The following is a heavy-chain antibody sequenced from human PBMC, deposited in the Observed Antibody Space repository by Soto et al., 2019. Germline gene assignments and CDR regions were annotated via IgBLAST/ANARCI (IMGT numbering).Heavy chain of an antibody. D-gene: IGHD2-21*02. CDR2: IPQEGSDG. CDR1: GFTLSMYS. V-gene: IGHV3-7*03. Sequence: SLKISGEVSGFTLSMYSMTWVRQAPGKGLEWVAKIPQEGSDGHYVDSVKGRFTISRDNAKSSVYLQMNSLRAEDTAVYYCARDQLILPAHDFFYGSDVWGQGAKVTVSS. J-gene: IGHJ6*02. CDR3: ARDQLILPAHDFFYGSDV.